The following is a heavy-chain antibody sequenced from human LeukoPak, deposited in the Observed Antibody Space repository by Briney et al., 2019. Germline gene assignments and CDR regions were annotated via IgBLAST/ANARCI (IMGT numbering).Heavy chain of an antibody. Sequence: PSETLSLTCALSGGSITNYNYWSFLRQPPGKGLEWIGEVNLQGSTNYNPFLMGRVAISVDTSENNISLQFTSVTAADTAVYYCTTEVGAARPLGTSGQGTLVTVSS. V-gene: IGHV4-4*02. J-gene: IGHJ5*02. CDR3: TTEVGAARPLGT. CDR1: GGSITNYNY. D-gene: IGHD4-17*01. CDR2: VNLQGST.